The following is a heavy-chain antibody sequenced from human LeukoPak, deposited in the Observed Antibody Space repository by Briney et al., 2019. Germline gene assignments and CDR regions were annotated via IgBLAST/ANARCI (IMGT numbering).Heavy chain of an antibody. CDR1: GDSASSNSGA. Sequence: SQTLSLICAISGDSASSNSGAWNWIRQSPSRGLEWLGRTYYRSKWYDTYAVSVKSRITINPDTSKNQFSLQLSSVTPEDTAVYYCARGPTISTGPFVHYFDYWGQGTLVTVSS. D-gene: IGHD2-8*02. V-gene: IGHV6-1*01. CDR2: TYYRSKWYD. J-gene: IGHJ4*02. CDR3: ARGPTISTGPFVHYFDY.